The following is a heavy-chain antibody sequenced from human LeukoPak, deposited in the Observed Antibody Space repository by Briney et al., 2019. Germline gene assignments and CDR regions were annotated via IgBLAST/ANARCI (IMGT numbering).Heavy chain of an antibody. V-gene: IGHV3-30*02. CDR1: GFTFSSFG. CDR3: ARDLTERKYYIAY. D-gene: IGHD2-8*02. Sequence: GGSLRLSCAASGFTFSSFGMHWVRQAPGEGLERVAYIGYTGTDTYYADSVKGRFTISRDNSKNTVHLQVNSLRAADTALYSCARDLTERKYYIAYWGQGTLVTVSS. CDR2: IGYTGTDT. J-gene: IGHJ4*02.